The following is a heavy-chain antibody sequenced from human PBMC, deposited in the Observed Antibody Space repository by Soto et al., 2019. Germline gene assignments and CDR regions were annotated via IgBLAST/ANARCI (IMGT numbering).Heavy chain of an antibody. Sequence: QVQLVESGGGVVQPGRSLRLSCAASGFPFRDYAFHWVRQPPGKGLEWVAVLSYDGSEKYYGDSVKGRFTISRDNAKNMLYLQLSSLRAEYTAVYYCARGQLVNPGYYYGMDIWGQGTTVTVSS. CDR2: LSYDGSEK. CDR3: ARGQLVNPGYYYGMDI. V-gene: IGHV3-33*01. CDR1: GFPFRDYA. D-gene: IGHD3-22*01. J-gene: IGHJ6*02.